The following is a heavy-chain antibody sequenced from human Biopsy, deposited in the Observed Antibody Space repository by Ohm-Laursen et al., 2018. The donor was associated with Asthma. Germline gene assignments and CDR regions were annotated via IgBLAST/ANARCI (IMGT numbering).Heavy chain of an antibody. CDR3: VRGSSSWHHGPLHYYYGLDV. J-gene: IGHJ6*02. CDR2: IYYSGTT. V-gene: IGHV4-39*01. CDR1: SGSGGYMRSGNYY. D-gene: IGHD6-13*01. Sequence: GTLSLTCSLSSGSGGYMRSGNYYWGWIRQPPGKGLEWIGSIYYSGTTFYNPSLERRVTVSADTSKNQFSLKLTSVTAADTAVYYCVRGSSSWHHGPLHYYYGLDVWGQGTTATVSS.